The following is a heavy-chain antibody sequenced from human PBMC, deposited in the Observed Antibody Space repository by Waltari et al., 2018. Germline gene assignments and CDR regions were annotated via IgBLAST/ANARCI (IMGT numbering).Heavy chain of an antibody. V-gene: IGHV4-59*01. J-gene: IGHJ4*02. CDR2: IYYSGST. CDR3: ARRSGYSYGEFDY. D-gene: IGHD5-18*01. CDR1: GGSISSYY. Sequence: QVQLQESGPGLVNPSETLSLTCTVSGGSISSYYWSWIRQPPGKGLEWIGYIYYSGSTNYNHSLKSRVTISVDTSKNQFSLKLSSVTAADTAVYYCARRSGYSYGEFDYWGQGTLVTVSS.